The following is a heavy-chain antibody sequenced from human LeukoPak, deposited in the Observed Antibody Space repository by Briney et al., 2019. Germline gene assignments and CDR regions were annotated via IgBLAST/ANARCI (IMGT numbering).Heavy chain of an antibody. J-gene: IGHJ5*02. D-gene: IGHD6-13*01. V-gene: IGHV3-23*01. CDR2: ISGSTVIT. CDR1: GFTFSDYA. CDR3: WKGAKFAAGADCFDP. Sequence: GGSLRLSCAASGFTFSDYAMSWVRQAPGKGLEWVSAISGSTVITYYTDSVKGRFTISRDNSKNTLYLQMNSLRADDTAVYYCWKGAKFAAGADCFDPWGQGTLVTVSS.